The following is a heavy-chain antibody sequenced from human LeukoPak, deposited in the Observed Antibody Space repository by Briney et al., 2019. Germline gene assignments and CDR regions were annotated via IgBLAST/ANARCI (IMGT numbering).Heavy chain of an antibody. CDR2: IKEDGREK. Sequence: QPGGSLRLSXAASGFTFSSYWMSWVRQAPGKGLEWVANIKEDGREKYYVDSVKGRFTISRDNGKNSLYLQMNSLRAEDAAVYYCAKDADLGATVIGAFDIWGQGTMVTVSS. CDR1: GFTFSSYW. CDR3: AKDADLGATVIGAFDI. J-gene: IGHJ3*02. D-gene: IGHD1-26*01. V-gene: IGHV3-7*01.